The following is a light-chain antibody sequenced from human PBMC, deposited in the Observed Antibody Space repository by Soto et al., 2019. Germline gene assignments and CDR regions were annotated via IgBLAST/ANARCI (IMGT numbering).Light chain of an antibody. J-gene: IGKJ1*01. CDR1: RIVSTT. CDR2: GAS. V-gene: IGKV3D-15*01. CDR3: QQYDKWPRT. Sequence: EVVFTQAPATLSLSPGQRASLSCRASRIVSTTLAWYHQKAGQAPRLLVYGASRRATGIPDRFSGGGSGADYTLTISSLQSEDFAVYYCQQYDKWPRTFGQGTKVDIK.